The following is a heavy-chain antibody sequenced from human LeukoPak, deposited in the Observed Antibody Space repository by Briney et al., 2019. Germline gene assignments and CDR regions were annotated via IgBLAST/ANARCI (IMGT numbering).Heavy chain of an antibody. D-gene: IGHD2/OR15-2a*01. Sequence: PGGSLRLSCAASGSYWMHWVRQAPGKGLVWVSHINSDGSWTSYTDSVKGRFTISKDNAKNTVYLQMNNLRAEDTAVYYCVSFYETYWGRGTLVTVSS. CDR2: INSDGSWT. CDR1: GSYW. J-gene: IGHJ4*02. CDR3: VSFYETY. V-gene: IGHV3-74*01.